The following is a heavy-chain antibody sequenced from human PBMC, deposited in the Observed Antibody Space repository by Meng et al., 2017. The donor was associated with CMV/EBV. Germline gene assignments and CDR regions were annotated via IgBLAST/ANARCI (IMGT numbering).Heavy chain of an antibody. J-gene: IGHJ6*02. V-gene: IGHV4-34*01. CDR3: AIYFYDYAMDV. Sequence: SETLSLTCVIYGGSLNNYYWNWIRQPPGKGLEWIGEINHSGSTNYNPSLKSRVTVSVDTSKNQFSLRLSSVTAADTAVYYCAIYFYDYAMDVWGQGTTVTVSS. CDR2: INHSGST. CDR1: GGSLNNYY.